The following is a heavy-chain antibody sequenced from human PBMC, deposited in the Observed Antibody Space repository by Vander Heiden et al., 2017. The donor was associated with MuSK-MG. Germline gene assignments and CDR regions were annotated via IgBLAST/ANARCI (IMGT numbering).Heavy chain of an antibody. Sequence: QVQLQESGPGLVKPSQTLSLTCTVSGGSISSGDYYWSWIRQPPGKGLEWIVYIYYSGSTYYNPSRKSRVTISVDTSKNQCSLKLSSVTAADTAVYYCARGNLELLLTPNWFDPWGQGTLVTVSS. CDR3: ARGNLELLLTPNWFDP. D-gene: IGHD3-3*01. CDR2: IYYSGST. V-gene: IGHV4-30-4*01. CDR1: GGSISSGDYY. J-gene: IGHJ5*02.